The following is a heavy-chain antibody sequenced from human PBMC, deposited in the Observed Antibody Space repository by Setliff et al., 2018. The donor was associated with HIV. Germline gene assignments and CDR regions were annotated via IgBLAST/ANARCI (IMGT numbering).Heavy chain of an antibody. D-gene: IGHD3-9*01. J-gene: IGHJ4*02. V-gene: IGHV3-74*01. CDR1: GFTFRNYW. CDR3: ARVITVLRSSDWSYYFDY. CDR2: IKTDGTYT. Sequence: GGSLRLSCAASGFTFRNYWMHWVRQAPGKGLMWVSGIKTDGTYTNYADSVKGRFTISRDNAENTLYLQMNRLRADDTAVYFCARVITVLRSSDWSYYFDYWGQGTLVTVSS.